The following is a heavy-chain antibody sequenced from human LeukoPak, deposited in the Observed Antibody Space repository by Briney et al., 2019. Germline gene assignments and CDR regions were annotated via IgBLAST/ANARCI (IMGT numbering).Heavy chain of an antibody. CDR2: INQGRST. J-gene: IGHJ4*02. CDR1: GGSLSDYY. Sequence: SETLSLTCAVYGGSLSDYYWSWIRQPPGKGLEWIGEINQGRSTTYNPSLKSRVSISIDTSKNQFSLKVNFVTAADTAVYYCASQKVGAHRVIDYWGQGTLVTVSS. D-gene: IGHD1-26*01. CDR3: ASQKVGAHRVIDY. V-gene: IGHV4-34*01.